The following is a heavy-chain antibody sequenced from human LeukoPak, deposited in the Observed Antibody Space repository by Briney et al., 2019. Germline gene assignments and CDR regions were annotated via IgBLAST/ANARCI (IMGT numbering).Heavy chain of an antibody. D-gene: IGHD1-26*01. CDR1: GGTFSSSA. CDR3: ARDWVGATRADY. J-gene: IGHJ4*02. CDR2: IIPVLNIT. Sequence: SSVKVSCKTSGGTFSSSAITWVRQAPGQGLEWMGRIIPVLNITRYTQKFQGRVTITADKSTSTAYMELSSLRSEDTAVYYCARDWVGATRADYWGQGTLVTVSS. V-gene: IGHV1-69*04.